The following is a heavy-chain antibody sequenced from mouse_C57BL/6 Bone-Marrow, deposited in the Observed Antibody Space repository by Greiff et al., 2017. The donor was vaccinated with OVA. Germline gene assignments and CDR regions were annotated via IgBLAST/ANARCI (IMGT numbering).Heavy chain of an antibody. CDR1: GYTFTDHT. CDR2: VYPRDGSN. V-gene: IGHV1-78*01. D-gene: IGHD1-2*01. CDR3: ARYGPYYFDY. Sequence: QVQLQQSDVELVKPGASVKISCKVSGYTFTDHTIHWMKQRPEQGLEWIGYVYPRDGSNKYNEKFKSKATLTAEKSSSTACMQLNSLTSEDSAVYFCARYGPYYFDYWGRGTTLTVSS. J-gene: IGHJ2*01.